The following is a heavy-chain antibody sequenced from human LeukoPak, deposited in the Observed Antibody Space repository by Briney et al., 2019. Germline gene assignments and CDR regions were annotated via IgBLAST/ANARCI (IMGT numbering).Heavy chain of an antibody. CDR3: AKGYYDILTGLFDY. V-gene: IGHV3-23*01. D-gene: IGHD3-9*01. Sequence: GGSLRLSCAASGFTFSSYAMSWVRQAPGKGLEWVSAISGSGGCTYYADSVKGRFTISRDNSKNTLYLQMNSLRAEDTAVYYCAKGYYDILTGLFDYWGQGTLVTVSS. J-gene: IGHJ4*02. CDR2: ISGSGGCT. CDR1: GFTFSSYA.